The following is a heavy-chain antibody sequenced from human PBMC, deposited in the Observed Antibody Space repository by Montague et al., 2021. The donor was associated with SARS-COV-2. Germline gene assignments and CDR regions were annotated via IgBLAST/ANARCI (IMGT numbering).Heavy chain of an antibody. J-gene: IGHJ3*02. Sequence: VSGYFISTGYYWGWIRQPPGKGLEWIGTIYHSGSTYFNPSLKSRVTISVDTSKNQFSLNLSSVTAADTAVYYCAKVAGSHDTFDIWGRGTMVTVSS. D-gene: IGHD6-19*01. V-gene: IGHV4-38-2*01. CDR1: GYFISTGYY. CDR2: IYHSGST. CDR3: AKVAGSHDTFDI.